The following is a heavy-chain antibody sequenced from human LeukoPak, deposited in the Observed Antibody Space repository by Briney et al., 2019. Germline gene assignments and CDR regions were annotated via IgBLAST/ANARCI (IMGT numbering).Heavy chain of an antibody. D-gene: IGHD6-13*01. CDR3: ARAAAAYGDFDY. CDR2: INPNSGDT. CDR1: GYSFTGNY. V-gene: IGHV1-2*02. J-gene: IGHJ4*02. Sequence: AASVTVSCKASGYSFTGNYMHWVRQAPGQGLEWMGWINPNSGDTNFAQKFQGRVTMTRDTSISTAYMELSRLRSDDTAVYYCARAAAAYGDFDYWGQGTLVTVSS.